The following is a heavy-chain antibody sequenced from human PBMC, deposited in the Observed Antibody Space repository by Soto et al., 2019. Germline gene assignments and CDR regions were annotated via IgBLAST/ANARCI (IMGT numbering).Heavy chain of an antibody. CDR2: ISYDGSNK. D-gene: IGHD2-21*02. CDR1: GFTFSSYG. CDR3: AKRACGGDCHGREFDY. V-gene: IGHV3-30*18. J-gene: IGHJ4*02. Sequence: VQLVESGGGVVQPGRSLRLSCAASGFTFSSYGMHWVRQAPGKGLEWVAVISYDGSNKYYADSVKGRFTISRDNSKNTLYLQMNSLRAEDTAVYYCAKRACGGDCHGREFDYWGQGTLVTVSS.